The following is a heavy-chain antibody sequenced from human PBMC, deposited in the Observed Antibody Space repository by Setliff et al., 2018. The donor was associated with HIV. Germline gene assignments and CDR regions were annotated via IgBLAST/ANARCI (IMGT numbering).Heavy chain of an antibody. CDR2: IYTSGRT. V-gene: IGHV4-61*02. CDR3: IISPPYYFDSADYR. Sequence: PSETLSLTCTVSGGSISSGSHYWSWIRQPAGKGLEWIGLIYTSGRTNYNPSLKGRFIISRDNAKNSLYLQMNSLRVEDTAVYFCIISPPYYFDSADYRGGQGTLVTVSS. D-gene: IGHD3-22*01. CDR1: GGSISSGSHY. J-gene: IGHJ4*02.